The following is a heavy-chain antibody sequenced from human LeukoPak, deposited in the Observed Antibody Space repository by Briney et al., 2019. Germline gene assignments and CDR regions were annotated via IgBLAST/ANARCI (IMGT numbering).Heavy chain of an antibody. CDR3: ARELNCSSTSCYAREFDY. CDR1: GFTFSSYS. Sequence: GGSLRLSCAASGFTFSSYSMNWVRQAPGKGLEWVSSISSSSSYIYYADSVKGRFTISRDNAKNSLYLQMNSLRAEDTALYYCARELNCSSTSCYAREFDYWGQGTLVTVSS. D-gene: IGHD2-2*01. V-gene: IGHV3-21*04. J-gene: IGHJ4*02. CDR2: ISSSSSYI.